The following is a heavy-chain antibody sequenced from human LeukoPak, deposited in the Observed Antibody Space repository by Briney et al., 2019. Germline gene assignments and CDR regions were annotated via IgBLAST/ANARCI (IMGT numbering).Heavy chain of an antibody. CDR1: GGTFSSYA. J-gene: IGHJ4*02. Sequence: SVKVSCKASGGTFSSYAISWVRQAPGQGLEWRGGIFPIFGTANYAQKFQGRVTITTDESTSTAYMELSSLRSEDTAVYCCAGNYDFWSGYNPDTYYFDYWGQGTLVTVSS. V-gene: IGHV1-69*05. CDR2: IFPIFGTA. CDR3: AGNYDFWSGYNPDTYYFDY. D-gene: IGHD3-3*01.